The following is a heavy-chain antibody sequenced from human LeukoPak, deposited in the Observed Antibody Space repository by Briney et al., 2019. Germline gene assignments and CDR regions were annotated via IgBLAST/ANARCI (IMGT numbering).Heavy chain of an antibody. J-gene: IGHJ4*02. D-gene: IGHD3-22*01. CDR1: GFTFSSYW. Sequence: PGESLRLSCAASGFTFSSYWMSWVRQAPGKGLEWVANIKQDGSEKYYVDSVKGRFTISRDNAKNSLYLQMNSLRAEDTAVYYCARGGAWYYYDSSGYYPNYFDYWGQGTLVTVSS. CDR3: ARGGAWYYYDSSGYYPNYFDY. CDR2: IKQDGSEK. V-gene: IGHV3-7*03.